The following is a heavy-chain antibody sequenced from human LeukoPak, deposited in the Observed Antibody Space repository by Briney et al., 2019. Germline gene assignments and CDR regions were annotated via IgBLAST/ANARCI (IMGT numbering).Heavy chain of an antibody. V-gene: IGHV3-23*01. CDR1: GFTFSNYG. CDR3: ARAVTTCDY. Sequence: PGGSLRLSCAASGFTFSNYGLNRVRQAPGKGLEWVSSISGSGANTYYADSVKGRFTISRDNSKNTVFLQMNSLRAEDTALYYCARAVTTCDYWGQGTPVIVSS. J-gene: IGHJ4*02. D-gene: IGHD4-17*01. CDR2: ISGSGANT.